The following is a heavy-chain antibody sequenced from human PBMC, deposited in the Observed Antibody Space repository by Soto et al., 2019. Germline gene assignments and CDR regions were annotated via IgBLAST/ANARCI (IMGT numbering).Heavy chain of an antibody. D-gene: IGHD3-10*01. CDR2: INNSGST. CDR1: GGSFSGYY. V-gene: IGHV4-34*01. J-gene: IGHJ4*02. CDR3: ARGPDYYGSGSYEPPPFDY. Sequence: QVQLQQWGAGLLKPSETLSLTCAVYGGSFSGYYWSWIRQPPGKGLEWIGEINNSGSTNYNPSLKSRVTTSVDTSKNQFSLKLSSVTAADTAVYYCARGPDYYGSGSYEPPPFDYWGQGTLVTVSS.